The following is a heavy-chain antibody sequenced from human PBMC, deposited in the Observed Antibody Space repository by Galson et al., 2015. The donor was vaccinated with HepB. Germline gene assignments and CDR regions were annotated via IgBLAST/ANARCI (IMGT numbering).Heavy chain of an antibody. CDR1: GFTFSNSG. D-gene: IGHD3-22*01. Sequence: SLRLSCAASGFTFSNSGMNWVRQAPGKGLEWLAYISRDSGSKYYADSVKGRFTISRDNVESSLYLQMNSLRAEDTAVYYCERDYFDSSDYNADYWGQGTLVTVSS. CDR3: ERDYFDSSDYNADY. V-gene: IGHV3-48*01. CDR2: ISRDSGSK. J-gene: IGHJ4*02.